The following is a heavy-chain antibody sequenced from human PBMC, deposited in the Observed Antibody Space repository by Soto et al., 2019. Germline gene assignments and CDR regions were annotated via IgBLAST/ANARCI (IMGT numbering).Heavy chain of an antibody. J-gene: IGHJ2*01. CDR1: GFTFSSYA. CDR2: ISGSGGST. V-gene: IGHV3-23*01. Sequence: EVQLLESGGGLVQPGGSLRLSCAASGFTFSSYAMSWVRQAPGKGLEWVSAISGSGGSTYYADSVKGQFTNSRDNSKNTLYLQMNILRAEDTAVYYCAKPSCYYDSSGYYYGWYFDLWGRGTLVTVSS. CDR3: AKPSCYYDSSGYYYGWYFDL. D-gene: IGHD3-22*01.